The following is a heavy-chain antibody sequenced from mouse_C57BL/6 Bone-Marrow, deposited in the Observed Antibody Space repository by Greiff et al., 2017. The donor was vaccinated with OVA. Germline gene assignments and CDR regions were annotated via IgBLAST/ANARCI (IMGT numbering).Heavy chain of an antibody. CDR2: IDPSDSYT. J-gene: IGHJ4*01. D-gene: IGHD6-1*01. Sequence: VQLQQPGAELVKPGASVKLSCKASGYTFTSYWMQWVKQRPGQGLEWIGEIDPSDSYTNYNQKFKGKATLTVDTSSSTAYMQLSSLTSEDSAVYYGARRQGDYAMDYWGQGTSVTVTA. CDR3: ARRQGDYAMDY. V-gene: IGHV1-50*01. CDR1: GYTFTSYW.